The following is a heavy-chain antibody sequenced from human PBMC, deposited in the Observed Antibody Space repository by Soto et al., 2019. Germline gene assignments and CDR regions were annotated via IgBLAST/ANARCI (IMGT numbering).Heavy chain of an antibody. Sequence: KPSETLSLTCAVYGGSFSGYYWSWIRQPPGKGLEWIGEINHSGSTNYNPSLKSRVTISVDTSKNQFSLKLSSVTAADTAVYYCARGRSRYYGMDVWGQGTTVTVSS. CDR1: GGSFSGYY. CDR2: INHSGST. CDR3: ARGRSRYYGMDV. J-gene: IGHJ6*02. V-gene: IGHV4-34*01.